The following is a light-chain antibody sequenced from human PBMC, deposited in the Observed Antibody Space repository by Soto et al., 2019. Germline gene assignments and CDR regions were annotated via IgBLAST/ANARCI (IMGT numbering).Light chain of an antibody. Sequence: ETVMTQSPATLYVSQVERSTLSFRASQSVSSKLAWYQQKPGQAPRLLIYGASNRATGIPDRFSGSGSGTDFTLTISRLEPEDFAVYYCQQYGSSGTFGQGTKVDNK. V-gene: IGKV3-20*01. CDR3: QQYGSSGT. J-gene: IGKJ1*01. CDR1: QSVSSK. CDR2: GAS.